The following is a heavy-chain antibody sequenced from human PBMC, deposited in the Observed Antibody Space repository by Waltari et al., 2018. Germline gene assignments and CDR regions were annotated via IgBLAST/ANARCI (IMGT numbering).Heavy chain of an antibody. J-gene: IGHJ6*03. CDR1: GYTFTSYY. V-gene: IGHV1-46*01. Sequence: QVQLVQSGAEVKKPGASVKVSCKASGYTFTSYYMHWVRQAPGQGLEWMGIINPSGGSTSYAQKFQGRVNMTRDTSTSTVYMELSSLGSEDTAVYYCARLIAVAGNKPCYYYMDVWGKGTTVTVSS. CDR2: INPSGGST. CDR3: ARLIAVAGNKPCYYYMDV. D-gene: IGHD6-19*01.